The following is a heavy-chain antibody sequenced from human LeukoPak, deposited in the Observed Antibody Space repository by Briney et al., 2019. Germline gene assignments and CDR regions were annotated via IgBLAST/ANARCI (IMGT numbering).Heavy chain of an antibody. Sequence: SVKVSCKASGGTFSSYAISWVRQAPGQGLEWMGRIIPILGIANHAQKFQGRVTITADKSTSTAYMELSSLRSEDTAVYYCASDYCSSTSCYDLGIANWFDPWGQGTLVTVSS. CDR1: GGTFSSYA. J-gene: IGHJ5*02. CDR2: IIPILGIA. V-gene: IGHV1-69*04. CDR3: ASDYCSSTSCYDLGIANWFDP. D-gene: IGHD2-2*01.